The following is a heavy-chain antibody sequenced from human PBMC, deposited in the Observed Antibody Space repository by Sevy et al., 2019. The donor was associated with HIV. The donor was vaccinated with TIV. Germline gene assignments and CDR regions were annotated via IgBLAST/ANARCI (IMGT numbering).Heavy chain of an antibody. Sequence: YLRLSCAASGFTPSTYGMHWVRQAPGKGLERVAVIGYDGSNKYYADSVKGRFTLSRDNSKNTLFLQMDSLRAEDTAIYYCARDSRMYGDYLLAYFDYWGQGTLVTVSS. CDR1: GFTPSTYG. CDR2: IGYDGSNK. D-gene: IGHD2-8*01. CDR3: ARDSRMYGDYLLAYFDY. J-gene: IGHJ4*02. V-gene: IGHV3-33*04.